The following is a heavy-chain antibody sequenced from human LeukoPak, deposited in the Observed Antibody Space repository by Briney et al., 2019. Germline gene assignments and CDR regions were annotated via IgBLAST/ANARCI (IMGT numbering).Heavy chain of an antibody. Sequence: SGGSLRLSCAASGLTFSSYSMNWVRQAPGKGLEWVSYISSSSTTRYYADSVKGRFTISRDNAKNSLYLQMNSLRAEDTAVYYCARDINGRHCNRTTCYDFYYMDVWAKGTTVTVSS. CDR3: ARDINGRHCNRTTCYDFYYMDV. V-gene: IGHV3-48*04. D-gene: IGHD2-2*01. CDR2: ISSSSTTR. CDR1: GLTFSSYS. J-gene: IGHJ6*03.